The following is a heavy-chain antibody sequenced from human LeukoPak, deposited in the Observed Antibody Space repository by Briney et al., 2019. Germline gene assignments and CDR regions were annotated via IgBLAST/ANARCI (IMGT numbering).Heavy chain of an antibody. J-gene: IGHJ4*02. CDR2: IYYSGST. Sequence: SETLSLTCTVSGGSISSSSYYWGWIRQPPGKGLEWIGSIYYSGSTYYNPSLKSRVTISVDTSKNQFSLKLSSVTAADTAVYYCARDNRGSGWYKAPRFDYWGQGTLVTVSS. V-gene: IGHV4-39*07. CDR1: GGSISSSSYY. CDR3: ARDNRGSGWYKAPRFDY. D-gene: IGHD6-13*01.